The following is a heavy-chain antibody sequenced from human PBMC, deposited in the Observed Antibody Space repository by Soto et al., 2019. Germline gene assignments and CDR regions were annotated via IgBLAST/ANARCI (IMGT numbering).Heavy chain of an antibody. CDR1: GFTFSSYW. D-gene: IGHD3-3*01. J-gene: IGHJ6*02. CDR3: ARVHFGVALFDYYGMDV. CDR2: IKQDGSEK. V-gene: IGHV3-7*01. Sequence: SGFTFSSYWMSWVRQAPGKGLEWVANIKQDGSEKYYVDSAKGRFTISRDNAKNSLYLQMNSLRAEDTAVYYCARVHFGVALFDYYGMDVWGQGTTVTVSS.